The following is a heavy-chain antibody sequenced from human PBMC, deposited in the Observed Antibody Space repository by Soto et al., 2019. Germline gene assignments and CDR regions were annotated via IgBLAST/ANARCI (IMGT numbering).Heavy chain of an antibody. CDR1: GDSIIGTHW. CDR3: ARYSAASGTYYFDY. Sequence: KHSETLSLTCAVSGDSIIGTHWWSWVRRPPGKGLEFIGETHHSRGTNYNPSLRSRVTMSLDKSKNQLSLILYSVTAADTGVYYCARYSAASGTYYFDYWGQGTLVTVSS. J-gene: IGHJ4*01. V-gene: IGHV4-4*02. CDR2: THHSRGT. D-gene: IGHD6-13*01.